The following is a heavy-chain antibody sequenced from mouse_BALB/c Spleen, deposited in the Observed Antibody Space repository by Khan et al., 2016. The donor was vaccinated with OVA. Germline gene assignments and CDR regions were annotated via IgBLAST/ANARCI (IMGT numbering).Heavy chain of an antibody. V-gene: IGHV1-18*01. J-gene: IGHJ3*01. CDR3: ARGNYYGSNSWFAY. CDR2: INPYNGGT. Sequence: EVQLQQSGPELVKPGASMKISCKASGYSFTDYTMNWVKQSHGKSLEWIGLINPYNGGTNYNQKFKGKATLTVDKSSSTAYMDLLSLTSEDSAVDYCARGNYYGSNSWFAYWGQGTLVTVSA. D-gene: IGHD1-1*01. CDR1: GYSFTDYT.